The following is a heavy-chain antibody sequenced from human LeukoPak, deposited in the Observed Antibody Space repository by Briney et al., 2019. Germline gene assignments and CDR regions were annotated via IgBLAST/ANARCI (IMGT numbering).Heavy chain of an antibody. CDR2: IYYSGST. D-gene: IGHD1-1*01. J-gene: IGHJ3*02. Sequence: SETLSLTCTASGGSISSGGYYWSWIRQHPGKGLEWIGYIYYSGSTYYNPSLKSRVTISVDTSKNQFSLKLSSVTAADTAVYYCARDLGPHTTGPSRPGHAFDIWGQGTMVTVSS. V-gene: IGHV4-31*03. CDR1: GGSISSGGYY. CDR3: ARDLGPHTTGPSRPGHAFDI.